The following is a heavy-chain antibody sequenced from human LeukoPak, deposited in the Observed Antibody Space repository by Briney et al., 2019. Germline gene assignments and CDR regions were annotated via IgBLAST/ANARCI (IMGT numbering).Heavy chain of an antibody. CDR3: ARVRGEYYYDSSGYFDY. Sequence: SETLSLTCTVSGYSISSGYYWGWIRQPPGKGLEWIGSIYHSGSTYYNPSLKGRVTISVDTSKNQFSLKLSSVTAADTAVYYCARVRGEYYYDSSGYFDYWGRGTLVTVSS. D-gene: IGHD3-22*01. V-gene: IGHV4-38-2*02. CDR1: GYSISSGYY. J-gene: IGHJ4*02. CDR2: IYHSGST.